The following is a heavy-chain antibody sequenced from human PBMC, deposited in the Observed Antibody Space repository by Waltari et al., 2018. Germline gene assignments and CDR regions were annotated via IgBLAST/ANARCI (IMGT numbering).Heavy chain of an antibody. CDR3: SRSRYDPYYFDY. CDR1: GFTFDDYA. V-gene: IGHV3-20*04. D-gene: IGHD1-1*01. Sequence: EVQLVESGGGLVKPGGSLRLSCAASGFTFDDYAMSWVRQAPGKGLEWVSRINWDGGRTLYADSVKGRFTISRDNAKNTLYLQMDRLRAEDTALYYCSRSRYDPYYFDYWGQGVLVTVSS. CDR2: INWDGGRT. J-gene: IGHJ4*02.